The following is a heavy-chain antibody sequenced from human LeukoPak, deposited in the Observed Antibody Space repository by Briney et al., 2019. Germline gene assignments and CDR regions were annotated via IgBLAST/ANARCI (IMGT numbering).Heavy chain of an antibody. J-gene: IGHJ5*02. CDR3: ARDGGYYDFWSGQYWFDP. Sequence: GGSLKLSCAASGFTLSRNYMSWVRQAPGKGLEWVSVIYAGGTTYYADSVKGRFTISRDNSKNTLYLQMNSLRAEDTAVYYCARDGGYYDFWSGQYWFDPWGQGTLVTVSS. V-gene: IGHV3-53*01. CDR2: IYAGGTT. D-gene: IGHD3-3*01. CDR1: GFTLSRNY.